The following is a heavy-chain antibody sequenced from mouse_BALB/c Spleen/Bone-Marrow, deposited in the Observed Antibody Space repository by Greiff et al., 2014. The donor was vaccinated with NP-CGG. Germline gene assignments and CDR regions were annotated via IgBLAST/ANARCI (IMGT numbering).Heavy chain of an antibody. V-gene: IGHV1-39*01. CDR3: ARAGGLNWGHFDD. J-gene: IGHJ2*01. Sequence: EVQLQQSGPELAKPGASVKISCKASGYSFTGFNMNWVKQSNGKSLEWIGNIDPYYGGISYNQNFKGKATLTVDKSSSTAYMQLESLTSEDSAVYYCARAGGLNWGHFDDWGQGTTLTVSS. D-gene: IGHD4-1*01. CDR1: GYSFTGFN. CDR2: IDPYYGGI.